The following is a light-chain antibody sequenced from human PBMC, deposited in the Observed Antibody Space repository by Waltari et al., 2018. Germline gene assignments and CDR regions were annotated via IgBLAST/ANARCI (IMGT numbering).Light chain of an antibody. V-gene: IGLV2-14*01. CDR2: EVS. Sequence: QSALTQPASVSGSPGQSITISCTGGSGALGIYHYVACYHHHPGKAPKVLIYEVSNRPSGVADRVSGSKSGKTASLTIAGLQTEDEADYYCSSYTSDSTLVFGGGTRLTVL. J-gene: IGLJ3*02. CDR3: SSYTSDSTLV. CDR1: SGALGIYHY.